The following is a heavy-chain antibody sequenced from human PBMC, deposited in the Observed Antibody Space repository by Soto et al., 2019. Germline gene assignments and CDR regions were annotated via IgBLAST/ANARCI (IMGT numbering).Heavy chain of an antibody. CDR2: ISYDGSNK. J-gene: IGHJ6*02. CDR1: GFTFSSYG. D-gene: IGHD6-13*01. Sequence: QVQLVESGGGVVQPGRSLRLSCAASGFTFSSYGMHWVRQAPGKGLEWVAVISYDGSNKYYADSVKGRFTISRDNSKNTLYLQMNSLRAEDTAVYYCSVAAPLYYYYGMDVWGQGTKVTVSS. V-gene: IGHV3-30*03. CDR3: SVAAPLYYYYGMDV.